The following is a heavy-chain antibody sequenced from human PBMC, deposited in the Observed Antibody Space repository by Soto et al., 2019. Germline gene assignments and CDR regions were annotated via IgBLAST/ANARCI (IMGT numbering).Heavy chain of an antibody. CDR2: IDGSGGIT. CDR1: GFTFGTTD. D-gene: IGHD3-10*01. CDR3: VKNSGWFNT. J-gene: IGHJ5*02. V-gene: IGHV3-23*01. Sequence: QLLQSGGGLVQPGGSLTLSCAASGFTFGTTDMSWVRQAPGEGLEWVSTIDGSGGITYYADSVKGRFTISRDNSRNTGYLQMKSLGGDATDLYYCVKNSGWFNTWGQGELVTVSS.